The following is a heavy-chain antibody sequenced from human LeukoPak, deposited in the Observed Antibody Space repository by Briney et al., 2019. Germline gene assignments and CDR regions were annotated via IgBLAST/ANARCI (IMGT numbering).Heavy chain of an antibody. CDR3: AKDLQQLVRGDLDY. V-gene: IGHV3-9*01. CDR1: GFTFNDYA. D-gene: IGHD6-13*01. Sequence: GGSLRLSCAASGFTFNDYAMHWVRQAPGKGLEWVSGISWNSGTIGYADSVKGRFTISRDNAKNSLFLKMNSLRAEDTALYYCAKDLQQLVRGDLDYWGQGTLVTVSS. J-gene: IGHJ4*02. CDR2: ISWNSGTI.